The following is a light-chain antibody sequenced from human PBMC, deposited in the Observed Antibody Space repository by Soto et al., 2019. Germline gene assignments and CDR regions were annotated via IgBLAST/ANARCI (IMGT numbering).Light chain of an antibody. CDR2: GNS. V-gene: IGLV1-40*01. CDR3: QSYDSSLRGFYV. Sequence: QAVVTQPPSVSGAPGQRVTISCTGSSSNIGAGYDVHWYQQLPGTAPKLLIYGNSNRPSGVPDRFSGYKSGTSASLAITGLQAEDEADYYCQSYDSSLRGFYVFGTGTKLTVL. CDR1: SSNIGAGYD. J-gene: IGLJ1*01.